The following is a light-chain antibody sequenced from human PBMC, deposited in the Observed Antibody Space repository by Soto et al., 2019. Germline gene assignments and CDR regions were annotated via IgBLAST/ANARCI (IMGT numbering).Light chain of an antibody. V-gene: IGKV3-20*01. CDR3: QQYGSSPFT. J-gene: IGKJ3*01. Sequence: EIVLTQSPGTLSLSPGEGATLSCRASQSISSSYLAWYQQKPGQAPRLLIYGASSRATGLPDRFSGSGSGTDFTLTISRLEPEDFVVYYCQQYGSSPFTFDPGTKVDIK. CDR2: GAS. CDR1: QSISSSY.